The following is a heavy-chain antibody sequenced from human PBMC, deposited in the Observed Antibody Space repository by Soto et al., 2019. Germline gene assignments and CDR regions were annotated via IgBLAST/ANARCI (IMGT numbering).Heavy chain of an antibody. CDR2: IYYSGST. J-gene: IGHJ5*02. V-gene: IGHV4-31*03. CDR1: GCSINSGGYY. CDR3: ARSVFP. Sequence: QVQLQESGPGLVKPSKTLSLTCTFSGCSINSGGYYWSWNRQHTGKGLEWIGYIYYSGSTYYNPSLKSRVTISGDTSKNQFSLKLTSVTAADTAVYYCARSVFPWGQGILVTVSS.